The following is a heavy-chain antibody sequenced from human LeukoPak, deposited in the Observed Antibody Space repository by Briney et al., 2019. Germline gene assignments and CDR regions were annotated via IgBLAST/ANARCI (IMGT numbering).Heavy chain of an antibody. CDR2: INQDGREK. D-gene: IGHD6-13*01. Sequence: GGSLRLSCAASGLTFSRTWMSWVRQAPGKGLEWVANINQDGREKYYVDSVEGRFTISRDNARNSLYLQMDSLRAEDTAVYYCAGAHSSSWSVFWGRGTLVTVSS. V-gene: IGHV3-7*03. CDR3: AGAHSSSWSVF. J-gene: IGHJ5*01. CDR1: GLTFSRTW.